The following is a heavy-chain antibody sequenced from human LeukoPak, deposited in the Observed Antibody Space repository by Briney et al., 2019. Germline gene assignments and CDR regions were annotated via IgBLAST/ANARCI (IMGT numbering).Heavy chain of an antibody. V-gene: IGHV5-51*01. CDR3: ARSYYYDSSGYYPFFDY. Sequence: GESLKISCKGSGYSFTNYWIGWVRQMPGKGLEWMGIIYPGDSDTRYSPSFQGQVTISADKSISTAYLQWSSLKASDTAMYYCARSYYYDSSGYYPFFDYWGQGTLVTVSS. D-gene: IGHD3-22*01. CDR1: GYSFTNYW. CDR2: IYPGDSDT. J-gene: IGHJ4*02.